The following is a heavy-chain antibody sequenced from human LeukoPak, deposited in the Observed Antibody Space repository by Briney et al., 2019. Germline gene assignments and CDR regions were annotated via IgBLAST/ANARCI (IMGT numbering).Heavy chain of an antibody. V-gene: IGHV1-18*01. CDR1: GYTFTSYG. CDR3: ARDHGTVVVPAAMLFDY. Sequence: ASVKVSCKASGYTFTSYGISWVRQAPGQGLEWMGWISAYNGNTNYAQKLQGRVTMTTDTSTSTAYMELRSLRSDDTAVYYCARDHGTVVVPAAMLFDYWGQGTLVTVSS. D-gene: IGHD2-2*01. CDR2: ISAYNGNT. J-gene: IGHJ4*02.